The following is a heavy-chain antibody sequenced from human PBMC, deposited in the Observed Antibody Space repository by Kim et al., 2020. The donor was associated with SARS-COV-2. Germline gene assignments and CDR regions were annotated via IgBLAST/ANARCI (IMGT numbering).Heavy chain of an antibody. J-gene: IGHJ1*01. CDR3: AKHCRP. CDR2: FHYSGTT. CDR1: GVSITNNY. Sequence: SETLSLTCTVSGVSITNNYWSWVRQSPGKGLEWIGNFHYSGTTNYNPSFVNRATISFDTSKNQFSLILNSVTAADTAVYYCAKHCRPWGPGSLVNVSS. V-gene: IGHV4-59*08.